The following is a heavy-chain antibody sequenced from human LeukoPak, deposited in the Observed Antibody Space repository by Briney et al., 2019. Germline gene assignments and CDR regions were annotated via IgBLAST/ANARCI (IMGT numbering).Heavy chain of an antibody. CDR3: ARGGLLWFGESSYYYYYMDV. CDR2: INTNSGGT. Sequence: ASVKVSCKASGYTFTGYYMHWVRQAPGQGLEWIGWINTNSGGTNYAQKFQGRVTMTRDTSISTAYMELSRLRSDDTAVYYCARGGLLWFGESSYYYYYMDVWGKGTTVTISS. J-gene: IGHJ6*03. D-gene: IGHD3-10*01. CDR1: GYTFTGYY. V-gene: IGHV1-2*02.